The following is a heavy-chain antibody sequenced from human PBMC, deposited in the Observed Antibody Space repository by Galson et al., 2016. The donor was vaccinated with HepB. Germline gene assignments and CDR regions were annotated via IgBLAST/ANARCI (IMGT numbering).Heavy chain of an antibody. CDR3: AREPQIATAGSGDC. CDR2: IIPIRDVT. D-gene: IGHD6-13*01. CDR1: GGSFSSFA. V-gene: IGHV1-69*04. Sequence: SVKVSCKASGGSFSSFAINWVRQAPGQGLEWMGRIIPIRDVTNYAPGFQGRLTITADRSTRTAFMQLSSLSSDDTAIYYRAREPQIATAGSGDCWGQETLVTVSS. J-gene: IGHJ4*02.